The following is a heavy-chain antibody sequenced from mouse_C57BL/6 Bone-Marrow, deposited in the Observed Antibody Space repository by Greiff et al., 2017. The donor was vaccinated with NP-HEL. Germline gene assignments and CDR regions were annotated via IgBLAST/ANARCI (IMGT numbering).Heavy chain of an antibody. D-gene: IGHD2-4*01. CDR3: ARHDYTGFAY. CDR2: ISGGGGNT. V-gene: IGHV5-9*01. J-gene: IGHJ3*01. CDR1: GFTFSSYT. Sequence: EVKLMESGGGLVKPGGSLKLSCAASGFTFSSYTMSWVRQTPEKRLEWVATISGGGGNTYYPDSVKGRFTISRDNAKNTLYLQMSSLRSEDTALYYCARHDYTGFAYWGQGTLVTVSA.